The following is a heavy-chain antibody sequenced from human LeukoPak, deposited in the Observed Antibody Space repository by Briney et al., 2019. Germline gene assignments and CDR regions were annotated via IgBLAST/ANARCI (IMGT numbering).Heavy chain of an antibody. D-gene: IGHD3-16*02. CDR1: GFTFSSYA. CDR2: ISGSGGST. CDR3: AKANMITFGGVIAN. J-gene: IGHJ4*02. Sequence: GGSLRLSCAASGFTFSSYAMSWVRQAPGKGLEWVSAISGSGGSTYYADSVKGRFTISRDNSKNTLYLQMNSLRAEDTAVYYCAKANMITFGGVIANWGQGTLVTVSP. V-gene: IGHV3-23*01.